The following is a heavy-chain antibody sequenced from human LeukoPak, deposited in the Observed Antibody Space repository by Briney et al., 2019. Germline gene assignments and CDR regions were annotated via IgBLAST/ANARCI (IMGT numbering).Heavy chain of an antibody. V-gene: IGHV3-33*08. CDR3: ARDHSGTQDY. CDR2: IWDDGSNE. Sequence: GRSLRLSCAAAGFTFSRYAMHWVRQAPGKGLEWVAVIWDDGSNEYYADSVKGRFTIFRDNRRNTLYLQMNSLRAEDTAVYSCARDHSGTQDYWGQGTLVTVSS. D-gene: IGHD1-1*01. CDR1: GFTFSRYA. J-gene: IGHJ4*02.